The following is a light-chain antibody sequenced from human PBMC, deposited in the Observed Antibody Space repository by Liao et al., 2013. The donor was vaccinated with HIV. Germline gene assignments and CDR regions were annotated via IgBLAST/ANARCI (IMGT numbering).Light chain of an antibody. CDR2: EDT. V-gene: IGLV3-25*03. CDR3: QSADSSGTSYV. Sequence: SYELTQPPSMSVSPGQTASVTCSGHKLGDKYVAWYQQRPGQSPVLVIYEDTKRPSGIPERFSGSSSGTTVTLTISGVQAEDEADYYCQSADSSGTSYVFGTGTKVTVL. J-gene: IGLJ1*01. CDR1: KLGDKY.